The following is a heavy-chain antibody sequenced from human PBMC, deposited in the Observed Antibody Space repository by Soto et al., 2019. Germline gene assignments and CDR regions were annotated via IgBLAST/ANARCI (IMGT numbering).Heavy chain of an antibody. V-gene: IGHV3-21*01. CDR2: ISSSSSYI. Sequence: EVQLVESGGGLVQPGGSLRLSCAASGFTFSSYSMNWVRQAPGKGLEWVSSISSSSSYIYYADSVKGRFTISRDNAKNSLYLQMNSLRAEDTAVYYCAVAARDYYYYGMDVWGQGTTVTVSS. CDR3: AVAARDYYYYGMDV. J-gene: IGHJ6*02. D-gene: IGHD6-6*01. CDR1: GFTFSSYS.